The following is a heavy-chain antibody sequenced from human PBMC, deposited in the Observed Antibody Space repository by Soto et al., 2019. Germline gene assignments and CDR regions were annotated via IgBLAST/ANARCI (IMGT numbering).Heavy chain of an antibody. CDR2: ISYDGSNK. CDR3: ARDANIRNALVNYFDY. J-gene: IGHJ4*02. CDR1: GFTFSSYA. Sequence: GGSLRLSCAASGFTFSSYAMHWVRQAPGKGLEWVAVISYDGSNKYYADTVKGRFTISRDNSKITLYLQRNSLRAEETAVYYCARDANIRNALVNYFDYWGQGTLVTVSS. D-gene: IGHD1-1*01. V-gene: IGHV3-30-3*01.